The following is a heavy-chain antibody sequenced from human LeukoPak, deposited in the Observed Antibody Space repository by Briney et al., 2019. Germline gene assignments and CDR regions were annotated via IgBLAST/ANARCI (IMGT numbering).Heavy chain of an antibody. CDR3: ARDGAGVPALRNYYYMDV. CDR2: IYYSGST. V-gene: IGHV4-39*07. CDR1: GGSISSSSYY. Sequence: PSETLSLTCTVSGGSISSSSYYWGWIRQPPGKGLEWIGSIYYSGSTYYNPSLKSRVTISVDTSKNQFSLKLSSVTAADTAVYYCARDGAGVPALRNYYYMDVWGKGTTVPVSS. J-gene: IGHJ6*03. D-gene: IGHD2-2*01.